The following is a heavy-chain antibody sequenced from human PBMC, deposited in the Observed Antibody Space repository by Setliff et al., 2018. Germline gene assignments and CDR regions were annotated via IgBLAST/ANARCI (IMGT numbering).Heavy chain of an antibody. D-gene: IGHD5-18*01. CDR1: GGSFSGYY. V-gene: IGHV4-59*10. CDR2: IYTSGST. Sequence: SETLSLTCAVYGGSFSGYYWSWIRQPAGKGLEWIGRIYTSGSTNYNPSLKSRVTISVDTSKNQFSLKLSSVTAADTAVYYCARGRIQLWKYYFDYWGQGTLVTVSS. J-gene: IGHJ4*02. CDR3: ARGRIQLWKYYFDY.